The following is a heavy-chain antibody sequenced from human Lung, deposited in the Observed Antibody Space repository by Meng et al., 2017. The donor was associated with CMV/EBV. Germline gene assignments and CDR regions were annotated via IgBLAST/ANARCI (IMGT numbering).Heavy chain of an antibody. CDR2: ISYYGSNK. CDR3: ARAFDESIFDGMDV. V-gene: IGHV3-30*04. CDR1: GFTFRCFA. Sequence: GSXKIPLAAPGFTFRCFAMHLVRQAPGKGLEWVAVISYYGSNKYYADSVKGRFTISRDNSKNTLSLQMNSLRAEDTAVYYCARAFDESIFDGMDVWGQGTTVXVSS. J-gene: IGHJ6*02. D-gene: IGHD6-6*01.